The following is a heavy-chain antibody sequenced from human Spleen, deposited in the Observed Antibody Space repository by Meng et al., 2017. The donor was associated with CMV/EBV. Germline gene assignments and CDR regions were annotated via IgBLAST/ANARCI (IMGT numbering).Heavy chain of an antibody. CDR2: ISYDGSNK. V-gene: IGHV3-30-3*01. CDR1: GFTFSSYA. CDR3: AKDKSALDY. Sequence: GESLKISCAASGFTFSSYAMHWVRQAPGKGLEWVAVISYDGSNKYYADSVKGRFTISRDNSKNTLYLQMNSLRAEDTAVFYCAKDKSALDYWGQGTLVTVSS. D-gene: IGHD3-3*01. J-gene: IGHJ4*02.